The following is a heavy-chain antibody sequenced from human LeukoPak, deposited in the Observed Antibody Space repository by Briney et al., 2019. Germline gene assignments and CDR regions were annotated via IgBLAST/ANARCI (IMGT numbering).Heavy chain of an antibody. CDR1: GSTFSSYA. CDR2: ISSDGGNR. D-gene: IGHD6-19*01. J-gene: IGHJ4*02. CDR3: ARGRAVTGSTVIDY. Sequence: GGSLRLSCAASGSTFSSYAMHWVRRAPGKALERVATISSDGGNRYYSDSVKGRFTISRDNSKNTLYLQMNSLRPEDTAVFHCARGRAVTGSTVIDYWGQGTLVTVSS. V-gene: IGHV3-30-3*01.